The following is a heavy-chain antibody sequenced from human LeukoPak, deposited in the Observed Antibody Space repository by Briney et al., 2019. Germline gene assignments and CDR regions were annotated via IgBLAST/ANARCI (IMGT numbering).Heavy chain of an antibody. CDR1: GFTFSSYS. CDR2: ISSSSSYI. D-gene: IGHD6-13*01. V-gene: IGHV3-21*01. CDR3: ARDRVAAAGRDDAFDI. Sequence: PGGSLRFSCAASGFTFSSYSMNWVRQARGKELEWVSSISSSSSYIYYADSVKGRFTISGDNAKNSLYLQMNSLRAEDTAVYYCARDRVAAAGRDDAFDIWGQGTVVTVSS. J-gene: IGHJ3*02.